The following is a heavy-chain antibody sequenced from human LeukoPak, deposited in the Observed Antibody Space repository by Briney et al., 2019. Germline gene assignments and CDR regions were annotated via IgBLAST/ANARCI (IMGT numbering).Heavy chain of an antibody. CDR1: GFTFSSYG. J-gene: IGHJ4*02. Sequence: GGSLRLSCAASGFTFSSYGVHWVRQAPGKGLEWVAVIWYDGGNKYYADSVKGRFTISRDNSKNTLYLQMNSLRAEDTAVYYCARDESSDYDFWSGPDYWGQGTLVTVSS. CDR3: ARDESSDYDFWSGPDY. V-gene: IGHV3-33*01. D-gene: IGHD3-3*01. CDR2: IWYDGGNK.